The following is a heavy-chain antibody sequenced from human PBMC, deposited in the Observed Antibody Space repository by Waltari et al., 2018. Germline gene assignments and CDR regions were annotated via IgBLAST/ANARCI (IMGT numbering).Heavy chain of an antibody. V-gene: IGHV4-34*01. Sequence: QVQLQQWGAGLLKPSETLSLTCAVYGGSFSGYYWRWTRQPPGKGLEWIGEINHSGSTNYNPSLKSRVTISVDTSKNQFSLKLSSVTAADTAVYYCASVYYYGSGSYYFAKFYGMDVWGQGTTVTVSS. J-gene: IGHJ6*02. CDR1: GGSFSGYY. CDR2: INHSGST. D-gene: IGHD3-10*01. CDR3: ASVYYYGSGSYYFAKFYGMDV.